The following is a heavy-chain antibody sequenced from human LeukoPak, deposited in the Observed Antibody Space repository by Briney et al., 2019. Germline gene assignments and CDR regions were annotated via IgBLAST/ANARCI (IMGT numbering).Heavy chain of an antibody. CDR1: GYTFTSYY. CDR2: INPSGGST. CDR3: ARDLRYCNSTNYYTKYYMDV. D-gene: IGHD2-2*02. V-gene: IGHV1-46*01. J-gene: IGHJ6*03. Sequence: ASVKVSCKASGYTFTSYYMHWVRQAPGQGLEWMGIINPSGGSTSYAQKFQGRVTMTRDTSTSTVYMELSSLRSEDTAVYYCARDLRYCNSTNYYTKYYMDVWGKGTTVTVSS.